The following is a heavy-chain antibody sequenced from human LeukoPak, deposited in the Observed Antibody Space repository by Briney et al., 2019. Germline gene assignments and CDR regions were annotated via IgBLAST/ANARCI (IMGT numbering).Heavy chain of an antibody. CDR2: IWSDGSSI. V-gene: IGHV3-33*01. CDR1: EFTFSSYV. CDR3: ARQEYEPAALFDC. Sequence: PGRSLRLSCVTSEFTFSSYVMHWVRQAPGKGLEWVALIWSDGSSIHYADSVKGRFTISRDNSKNTLYLQMNSLRAEDTAIYYCARQEYEPAALFDCWGQGTLVTVSS. J-gene: IGHJ4*02. D-gene: IGHD2/OR15-2a*01.